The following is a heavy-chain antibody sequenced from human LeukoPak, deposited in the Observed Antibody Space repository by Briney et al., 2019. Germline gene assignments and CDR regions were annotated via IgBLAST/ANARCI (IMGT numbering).Heavy chain of an antibody. CDR3: ARDVAGTFYYYYYGMDV. D-gene: IGHD6-19*01. Sequence: PGRSLRLSCAASGFIFSSYGMHCVRQAPGKGLEWVAVIWYDGSNKYYADSVKGRFTISRDNSKNTLYLQMNSLRAEDTAVYYCARDVAGTFYYYYYGMDVWGQGTTVTVSS. CDR1: GFIFSSYG. CDR2: IWYDGSNK. J-gene: IGHJ6*02. V-gene: IGHV3-33*01.